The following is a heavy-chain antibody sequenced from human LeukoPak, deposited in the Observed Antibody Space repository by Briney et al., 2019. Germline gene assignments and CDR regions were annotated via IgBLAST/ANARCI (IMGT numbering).Heavy chain of an antibody. CDR1: GGSISSGSYY. CDR2: IYTSGSN. D-gene: IGHD3-3*01. J-gene: IGHJ6*03. V-gene: IGHV4-61*02. Sequence: SSETLSLTCTVSGGSISSGSYYWSCMRQPAGKGREWFGSIYTSGSNNYNPSLKSRVTISVDTSKNQFSLKLSSVTAADTAVYYCARAIYDFWSGYFLYYMDVWGKGTTVTVSS. CDR3: ARAIYDFWSGYFLYYMDV.